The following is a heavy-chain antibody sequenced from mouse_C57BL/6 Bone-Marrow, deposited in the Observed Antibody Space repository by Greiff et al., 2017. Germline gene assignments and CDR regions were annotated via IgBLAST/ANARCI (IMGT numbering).Heavy chain of an antibody. CDR2: IRLKSDNYAT. D-gene: IGHD3-2*02. J-gene: IGHJ3*01. V-gene: IGHV6-3*01. CDR3: TGSGSSGYGEAY. CDR1: GFTFSNYW. Sequence: EVKVVESGGGLVQPGGSMKLSCVASGFTFSNYWMNWVRQSPEKGLEWVAQIRLKSDNYATHYAESVKGRFTISRDDSKSSFYLQMNNLRAEDTGIYYCTGSGSSGYGEAYCGQGTLVTVSA.